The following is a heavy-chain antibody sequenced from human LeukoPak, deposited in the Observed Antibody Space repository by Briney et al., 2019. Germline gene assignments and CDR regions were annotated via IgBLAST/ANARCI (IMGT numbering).Heavy chain of an antibody. CDR1: GFTFSSNA. J-gene: IGHJ4*02. CDR3: AKDWGYASGTYLDS. CDR2: ISRDGSDK. V-gene: IGHV3-30*18. Sequence: GGSLRLSCAASGFTFSSNAMHWVRQAPGKGLEWVAVISRDGSDKYYPDSVKGRFTISRDNSKNTLFLQMNSLRTEDTAVYYCAKDWGYASGTYLDSWGQGTLVTVFS. D-gene: IGHD3-16*01.